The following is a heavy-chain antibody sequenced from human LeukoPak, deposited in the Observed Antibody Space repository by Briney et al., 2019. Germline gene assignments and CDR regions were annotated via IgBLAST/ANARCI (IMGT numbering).Heavy chain of an antibody. CDR3: ARHYGSGSYYYYYYGMDV. D-gene: IGHD3-10*01. CDR2: IIPIFGTA. Sequence: SVKVSCKASGGTFISYAISWVRQAPGQGLEWMGGIIPIFGTANYAQKFQGRVTITADKSTSTAYMELSSLRSEDTAVYYCARHYGSGSYYYYYYGMDVWGKGTTVTVSS. CDR1: GGTFISYA. J-gene: IGHJ6*04. V-gene: IGHV1-69*06.